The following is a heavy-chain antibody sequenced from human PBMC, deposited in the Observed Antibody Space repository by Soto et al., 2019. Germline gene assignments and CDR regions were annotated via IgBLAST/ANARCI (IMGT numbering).Heavy chain of an antibody. CDR2: INHSGST. D-gene: IGHD5-12*01. Sequence: PSETLSLTCAVYGGSFNGYYWSWICQPPGKGLEWIGEINHSGSTNYNPSLKSRVTISVDTSKNQFSLKLSSVTAADTAVYYCARGIWLRSSFDSWGQGTLVTVSS. V-gene: IGHV4-34*01. J-gene: IGHJ4*02. CDR3: ARGIWLRSSFDS. CDR1: GGSFNGYY.